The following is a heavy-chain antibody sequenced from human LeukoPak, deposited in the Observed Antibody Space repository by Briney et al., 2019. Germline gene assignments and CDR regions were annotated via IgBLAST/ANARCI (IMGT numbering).Heavy chain of an antibody. CDR1: GGSIISYY. J-gene: IGHJ6*03. Sequence: SETLSLTCTVSGGSIISYYWSWIRQPPGKGLEWIGYIYYSGSTNYNPSLKSRVTISVDTSKNQFSLKLSSVTAADTAVYYCARGGGMGHYYYYMDVWGKGTTVTISS. CDR2: IYYSGST. D-gene: IGHD5-24*01. V-gene: IGHV4-59*01. CDR3: ARGGGMGHYYYYMDV.